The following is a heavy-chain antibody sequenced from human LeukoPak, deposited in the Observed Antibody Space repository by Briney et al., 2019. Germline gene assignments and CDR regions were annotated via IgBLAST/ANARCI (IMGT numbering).Heavy chain of an antibody. J-gene: IGHJ4*02. V-gene: IGHV3-11*04. CDR1: GFTFSDYY. Sequence: GGSLRLSCAASGFTFSDYYMNWIRQAPGKGLEWVSYISSSGSTIYYADSVKGRFTISRDNAKNSLYLQMNSLRAEDTAVDYCAGESLYCSSTSCYKANLDYWGQGTLVTVSS. D-gene: IGHD2-2*01. CDR2: ISSSGSTI. CDR3: AGESLYCSSTSCYKANLDY.